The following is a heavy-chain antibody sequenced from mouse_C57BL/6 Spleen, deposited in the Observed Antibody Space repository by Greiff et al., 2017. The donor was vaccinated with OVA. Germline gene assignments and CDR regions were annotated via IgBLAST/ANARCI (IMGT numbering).Heavy chain of an antibody. J-gene: IGHJ3*01. CDR3: APYSNQAWFAY. V-gene: IGHV1-82*01. Sequence: QVQLKESGPELVKPGASVKISCKASGYAFSSSWMNWVKQRPGKGLEWIGRIYPGDGDTNYNGKFKGKATLTADKSSSTAYMQLSSLTSEDSAVYFCAPYSNQAWFAYWGQGTLVTVSA. D-gene: IGHD2-5*01. CDR1: GYAFSSSW. CDR2: IYPGDGDT.